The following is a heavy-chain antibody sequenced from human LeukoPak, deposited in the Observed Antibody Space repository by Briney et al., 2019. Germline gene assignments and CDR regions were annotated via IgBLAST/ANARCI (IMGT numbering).Heavy chain of an antibody. V-gene: IGHV3-53*01. CDR2: IHSGGNA. CDR3: ARAHAGYSSGWYWGAFDI. Sequence: GGSLRLSCAASGFTVSNTYMTWVRQAPGKGLEWVSVIHSGGNAYYADSVKGRFTISRNNSKNTLYLQMNSLRAEDTAVYYCARAHAGYSSGWYWGAFDIWGQGTMVTVSS. CDR1: GFTVSNTY. D-gene: IGHD6-19*01. J-gene: IGHJ3*02.